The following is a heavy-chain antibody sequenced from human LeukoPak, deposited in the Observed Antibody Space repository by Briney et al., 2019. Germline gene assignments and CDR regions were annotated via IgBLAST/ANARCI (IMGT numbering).Heavy chain of an antibody. V-gene: IGHV4-30-2*01. Sequence: SETLSLTCTVSGGSISSGDYYWSWIRQPPGKGLEWIGYIYPRGSTYYNPSLKSRVILSLDKSANQFSLNLSSVTAADTAVYYCARFSPRAMGNYLDFWGQGTLVTVSS. D-gene: IGHD7-27*01. CDR2: IYPRGST. CDR3: ARFSPRAMGNYLDF. J-gene: IGHJ4*02. CDR1: GGSISSGDYY.